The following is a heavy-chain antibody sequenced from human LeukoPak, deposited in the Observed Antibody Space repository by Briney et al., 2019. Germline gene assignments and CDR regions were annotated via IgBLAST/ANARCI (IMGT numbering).Heavy chain of an antibody. CDR1: GSTFSIYS. CDR3: TKEVRFQIDY. V-gene: IGHV3-48*01. CDR2: INSGGGTT. Sequence: PGGSLRLSCAASGSTFSIYSMNWVRQAPGKGLEWISYINSGGGTTYYADSVKGRFTISRDNAKNSLYLQMNSLRAEDTAVYYCTKEVRFQIDYWGQGTLVTVSA. D-gene: IGHD3-3*01. J-gene: IGHJ4*02.